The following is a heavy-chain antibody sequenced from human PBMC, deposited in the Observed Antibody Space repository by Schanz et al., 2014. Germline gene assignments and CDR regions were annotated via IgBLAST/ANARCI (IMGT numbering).Heavy chain of an antibody. Sequence: QVHLVQSGAEVKRPGASVRVSCKASGYTFTTYAMSWVRQAPGQRLEWMGWINTGSGDTKYSQNFQGRVTITRDTSASTAYMELSSLRSEDTAVYSCARGIGGYGANNYFDYWGQGTLVTVSS. D-gene: IGHD5-12*01. V-gene: IGHV1-3*04. J-gene: IGHJ4*02. CDR2: INTGSGDT. CDR1: GYTFTTYA. CDR3: ARGIGGYGANNYFDY.